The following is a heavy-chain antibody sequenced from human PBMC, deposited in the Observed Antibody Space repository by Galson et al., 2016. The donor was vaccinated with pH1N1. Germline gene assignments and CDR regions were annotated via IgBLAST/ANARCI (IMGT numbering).Heavy chain of an antibody. CDR1: GYTFTREY. CDR2: IDPSDGGT. Sequence: SVKVSCKASGYTFTREYIHWVRQAPGQGLEWMGVIDPSDGGTTYSQKFQVLVTMTRDTSTNTVYMELSGLKSEDPAVYSCTRDLGRLRDYWGQGTLVTVSS. J-gene: IGHJ4*02. CDR3: TRDLGRLRDY. D-gene: IGHD1-26*01. V-gene: IGHV1-46*01.